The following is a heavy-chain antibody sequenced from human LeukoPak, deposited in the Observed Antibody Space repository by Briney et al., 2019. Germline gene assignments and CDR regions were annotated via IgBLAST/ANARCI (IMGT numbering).Heavy chain of an antibody. V-gene: IGHV1-46*01. CDR1: GYTFPSYF. CDR2: INPTGGTT. CDR3: ARTAARRFDY. J-gene: IGHJ4*02. D-gene: IGHD6-6*01. Sequence: ASVKVSCKASGYTFPSYFMHWVRQAPGQGLEWMGIINPTGGTTTYAQKFQGRVTMTRDTSTSTVYMELSSLRSDDTAVYYCARTAARRFDYWGQGTLVTVSS.